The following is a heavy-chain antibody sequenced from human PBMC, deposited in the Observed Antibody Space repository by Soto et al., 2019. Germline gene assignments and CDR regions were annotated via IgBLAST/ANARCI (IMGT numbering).Heavy chain of an antibody. CDR2: ISTYNGNT. V-gene: IGHV1-18*01. CDR3: ARGRQWLVPGGAFDI. CDR1: GYTFTSYG. D-gene: IGHD6-19*01. J-gene: IGHJ3*02. Sequence: QVQLVQSGAEVKKPGASVKVSCKASGYTFTSYGISWVRQAPGQGLEWMGWISTYNGNTNYAQNLQGRVTMTTDTSXXTAYMELRSLRSDDTAVYYCARGRQWLVPGGAFDIWGPGTMVTVSS.